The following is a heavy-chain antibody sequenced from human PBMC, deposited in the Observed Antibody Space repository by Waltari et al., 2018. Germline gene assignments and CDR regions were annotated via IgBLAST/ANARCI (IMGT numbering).Heavy chain of an antibody. D-gene: IGHD3-3*01. CDR2: INHSGST. V-gene: IGHV4-34*01. Sequence: QVQLQQWGAGLLKPSETLSLTCAVYGGSFSGYYWSWIRQPPGKGLEWIGEINHSGSTNYHPSLKSRVTISVDTSKNQFSLKLSSVTAADTAAYYCARRYDFWSGYSRWGQGTLVTVSS. CDR1: GGSFSGYY. J-gene: IGHJ4*02. CDR3: ARRYDFWSGYSR.